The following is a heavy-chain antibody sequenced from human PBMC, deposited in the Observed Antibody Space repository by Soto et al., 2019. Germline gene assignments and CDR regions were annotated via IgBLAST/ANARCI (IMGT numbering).Heavy chain of an antibody. J-gene: IGHJ4*02. CDR2: INPSGGST. V-gene: IGHV1-46*01. D-gene: IGHD3-10*01. Sequence: GASVKVSCKASGYTFTSYYMHWVRQAPGQGLEWMGIINPSGGSTSYAQKFQGRVTMTRDTSTSTVYMELSSLRSEDTAVYYCARDRTTMVRRDKDFDYWGQGTLVTVSS. CDR3: ARDRTTMVRRDKDFDY. CDR1: GYTFTSYY.